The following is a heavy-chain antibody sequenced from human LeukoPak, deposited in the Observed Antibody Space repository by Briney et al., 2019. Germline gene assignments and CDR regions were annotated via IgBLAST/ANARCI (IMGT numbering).Heavy chain of an antibody. CDR2: ISSSSSYI. D-gene: IGHD5-12*01. CDR3: ARDPTESGYSGYATFDY. V-gene: IGHV3-21*01. CDR1: GFTFSSDS. Sequence: GGSLRLSCAASGFTFSSDSMNWVRQAPGKGLEWVSSISSSSSYIYYADSVKGRFTISRDNAKNSLYLQMNSLRAEDTAVYYCARDPTESGYSGYATFDYWGQGTLVTVSS. J-gene: IGHJ4*02.